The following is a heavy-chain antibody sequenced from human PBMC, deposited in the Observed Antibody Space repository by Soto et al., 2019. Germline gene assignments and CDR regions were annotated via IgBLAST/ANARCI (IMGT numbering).Heavy chain of an antibody. CDR1: GFSLSTSGMC. CDR3: ARIAYDSSGYTTDY. V-gene: IGHV2-70*01. CDR2: IDWDDDK. Sequence: SGPTLVNPTQTLTLTCTFSGFSLSTSGMCVSWIRQPPGKALEWLALIDWDDDKYYSTSLKTRLTISKDTSKNQVDLTMTNMDPVDTATYYCARIAYDSSGYTTDYWGQGALVTVSS. D-gene: IGHD3-22*01. J-gene: IGHJ4*02.